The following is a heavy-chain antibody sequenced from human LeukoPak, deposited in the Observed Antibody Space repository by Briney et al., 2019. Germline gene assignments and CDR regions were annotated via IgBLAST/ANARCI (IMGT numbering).Heavy chain of an antibody. V-gene: IGHV3-30*18. Sequence: PGGSLRLSCAASGVTLSPYGMHWVRQAPGKGLEWVAVISYDGSNKYFADSVKGRFTISRDNSKNTLYLQMNSLRAEDTAVYYCAKDSGIAVAGTLRAFDIWGQGTMVTVSS. J-gene: IGHJ3*02. D-gene: IGHD6-19*01. CDR3: AKDSGIAVAGTLRAFDI. CDR2: ISYDGSNK. CDR1: GVTLSPYG.